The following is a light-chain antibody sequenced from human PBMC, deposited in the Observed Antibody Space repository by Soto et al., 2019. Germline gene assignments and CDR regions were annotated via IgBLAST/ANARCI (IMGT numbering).Light chain of an antibody. CDR3: QQYKNWTPWT. J-gene: IGKJ1*01. CDR2: GSS. CDR1: QSVSCS. V-gene: IGKV3-15*01. Sequence: IVMTQSPTILSVSPGDRATLSCRPSQSVSCSLPSYQQRHGQAPRLLIYGSSTRDTAIPSRFSGTGCGTEFTLTISSLQSEGLAVYYRQQYKNWTPWTFGQGTKVDIK.